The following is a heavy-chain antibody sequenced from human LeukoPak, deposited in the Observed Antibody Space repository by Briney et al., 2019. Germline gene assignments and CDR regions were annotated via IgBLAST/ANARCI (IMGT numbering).Heavy chain of an antibody. V-gene: IGHV3-23*01. CDR1: GFTFSSYA. CDR2: ISGSGGST. D-gene: IGHD5-12*01. J-gene: IGHJ4*02. Sequence: GGSLRLSCAASGFTFSSYAMSWVRQAPGKGLEWVSAISGSGGSTYYADSVKGRFTISRDNSENTLYLQMNSLRAEDTAVYYCAARRDGYNRIDYWGQGTLVTVSS. CDR3: AARRDGYNRIDY.